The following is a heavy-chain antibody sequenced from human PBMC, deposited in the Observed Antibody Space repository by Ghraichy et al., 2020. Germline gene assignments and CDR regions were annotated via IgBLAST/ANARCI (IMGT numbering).Heavy chain of an antibody. Sequence: SETLSLTCAVYGGSFSGYYWSWIRQPPGKGLEWIGEINHSGSTNYNPSLTSRVTISVDTSKNQFSLKLSSVTAADTAVYYCAEAAGTAAAVAYWGQGTLVTVSS. V-gene: IGHV4-34*01. J-gene: IGHJ4*02. CDR1: GGSFSGYY. D-gene: IGHD6-13*01. CDR2: INHSGST. CDR3: AEAAGTAAAVAY.